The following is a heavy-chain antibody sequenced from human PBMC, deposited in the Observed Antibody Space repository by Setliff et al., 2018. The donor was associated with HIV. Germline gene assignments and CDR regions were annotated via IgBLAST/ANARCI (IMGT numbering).Heavy chain of an antibody. J-gene: IGHJ3*02. CDR2: VYYSGST. V-gene: IGHV4-59*11. CDR3: ARAPAYCGADCPEDAFDI. CDR1: GGSINSHY. D-gene: IGHD2-21*01. Sequence: ASETLSLTCTVSGGSINSHYWNWIRQPPGKGPEWLAYVYYSGSTNYNPSLKSRVTISVDTSKNHFSLRLNSLTAADTAVYYCARAPAYCGADCPEDAFDIWGQGTMVTVSS.